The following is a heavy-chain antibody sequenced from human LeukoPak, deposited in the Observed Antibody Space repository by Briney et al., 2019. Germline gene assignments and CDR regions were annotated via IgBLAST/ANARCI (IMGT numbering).Heavy chain of an antibody. CDR1: GYSFVLYG. J-gene: IGHJ4*02. D-gene: IGHD2-8*01. CDR2: ISAYNGNT. V-gene: IGHV1-18*01. Sequence: ASVKVSCKASGYSFVLYGISWVRQAPGQGLEWMGWISAYNGNTNYAQKLQGRVTMTTDTSTSTAYMELGSLRSDDTAVYYCARDPAVLMVYTKNRKRTVTPTSVTCDYWGQGTLVTVSS. CDR3: ARDPAVLMVYTKNRKRTVTPTSVTCDY.